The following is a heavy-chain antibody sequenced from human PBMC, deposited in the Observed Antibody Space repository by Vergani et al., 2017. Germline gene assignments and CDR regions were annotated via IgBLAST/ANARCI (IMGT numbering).Heavy chain of an antibody. CDR3: ARVNTETNGHLYMDV. CDR1: GGSFTSYN. V-gene: IGHV4-34*01. CDR2: IDHTGRP. J-gene: IGHJ6*03. Sequence: QVQLQQWGGGLLKPSETLSLTCVVNGGSFTSYNWTWIRQSPGEGLEWVGDIDHTGRPDYNPPLKSRLTMSVDKSRNQFSLTLNSVTATDTAIYFCARVNTETNGHLYMDVWGQGTAVTVS. D-gene: IGHD4-11*01.